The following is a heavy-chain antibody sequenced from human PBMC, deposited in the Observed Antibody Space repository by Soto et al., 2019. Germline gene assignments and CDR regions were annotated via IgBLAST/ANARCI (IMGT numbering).Heavy chain of an antibody. D-gene: IGHD3-16*01. V-gene: IGHV4-34*01. CDR1: GVSFSGYW. CDR3: ARGKRFVDY. J-gene: IGHJ4*02. CDR2: INHSGST. Sequence: QVQLQQWGAGLLKPSETLSLTCAVYGVSFSGYWWTWIRQPPGKGLEWIGEINHSGSTNYNPSIKSRITMSVDTSKNQFSLELNSVTAADTAVYYCARGKRFVDYWGQGTLVTVSS.